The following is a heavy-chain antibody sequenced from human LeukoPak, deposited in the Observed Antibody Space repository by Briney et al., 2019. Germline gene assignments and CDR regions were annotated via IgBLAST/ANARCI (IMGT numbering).Heavy chain of an antibody. V-gene: IGHV4-59*08. Sequence: SETLSLTCTVYGGSFSGYYWSWIRQPPGKGLEWIGYIYYSGSTNYNPSLKSRVTISVDTSKNQFSLKLSSVTAADTAVYYCARQVKDFWGVNWFDPWGQGTLVTVSS. CDR1: GGSFSGYY. D-gene: IGHD3-3*01. CDR3: ARQVKDFWGVNWFDP. CDR2: IYYSGST. J-gene: IGHJ5*02.